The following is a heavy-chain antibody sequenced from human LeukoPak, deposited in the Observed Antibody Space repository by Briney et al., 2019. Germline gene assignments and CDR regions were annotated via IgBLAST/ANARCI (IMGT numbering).Heavy chain of an antibody. CDR2: ISYDGSNK. D-gene: IGHD5-12*01. CDR1: GFTFSSYA. J-gene: IGHJ4*02. V-gene: IGHV3-30-3*01. Sequence: GGSLRLSCAASGFTFSSYAMHWVRQAPGKGLEWVAVISYDGSNKYYADSVKGRFTISRDNSKNTLYLQMNSLRAEDTAVYYCAREVATIGTYYFDYWGQGTLVAVSS. CDR3: AREVATIGTYYFDY.